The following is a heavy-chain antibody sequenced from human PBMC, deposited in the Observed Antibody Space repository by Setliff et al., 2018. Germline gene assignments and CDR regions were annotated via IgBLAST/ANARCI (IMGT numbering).Heavy chain of an antibody. Sequence: LSLSCAASAFTFKNYWMNWVRQAPGKGLEWISYTSSGSNSIYYADSVKGRLTISRDNAKNSLYLQMNSLRGEDTAVYYCAGGRGWRFDDWGQGTLVTVSS. CDR2: TSSGSNSI. J-gene: IGHJ4*02. CDR1: AFTFKNYW. CDR3: AGGRGWRFDD. V-gene: IGHV3-48*04. D-gene: IGHD6-19*01.